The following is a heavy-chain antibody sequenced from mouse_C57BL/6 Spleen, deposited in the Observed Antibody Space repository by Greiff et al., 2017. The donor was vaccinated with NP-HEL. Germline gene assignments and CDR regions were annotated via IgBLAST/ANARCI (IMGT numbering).Heavy chain of an antibody. Sequence: VQLQQSGAELVRPGSSVKLSCKASGYTFTSYWMHWVKQRPIQGLEWIGNIDPSDSETHYNQKFKDKATLTVDKSSSTAYMQLSSLTSEDSAVYYCARWGDGSNYYAMDYWGQGTSVTVSS. CDR3: ARWGDGSNYYAMDY. CDR1: GYTFTSYW. CDR2: IDPSDSET. V-gene: IGHV1-52*01. D-gene: IGHD2-3*01. J-gene: IGHJ4*01.